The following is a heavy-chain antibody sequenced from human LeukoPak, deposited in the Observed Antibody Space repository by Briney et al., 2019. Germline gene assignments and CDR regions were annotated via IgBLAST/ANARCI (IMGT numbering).Heavy chain of an antibody. CDR3: AKVSESNYDILTGYYTPYYFDY. V-gene: IGHV3-23*01. CDR2: ISGSGGST. Sequence: GGSLRLSCAASGFTFSSYAMSWVRQAPGKGLEWVSAISGSGGSTFYADSVKGRFTISRDNSKNILYLQVNSLRADDTAVYYCAKVSESNYDILTGYYTPYYFDYWGQGTLVTVSS. J-gene: IGHJ4*02. D-gene: IGHD3-9*01. CDR1: GFTFSSYA.